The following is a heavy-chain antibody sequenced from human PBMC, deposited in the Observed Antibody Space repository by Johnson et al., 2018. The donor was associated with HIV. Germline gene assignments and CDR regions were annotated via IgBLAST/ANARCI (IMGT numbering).Heavy chain of an antibody. J-gene: IGHJ3*02. CDR3: AKDRGSPGIPAAFDI. V-gene: IGHV3-7*01. D-gene: IGHD1-26*01. CDR1: GFTFSIYW. CDR2: IKQDGSEK. Sequence: VQLVESGGGLVQPGGSMRLSCAASGFTFSIYWMSWVRQAPGKGLEWVANIKQDGSEKYYVDSVKVRFTISRDNAENSLYLQMNSLRPEDRSVYYCAKDRGSPGIPAAFDIWGQVTMVTVSS.